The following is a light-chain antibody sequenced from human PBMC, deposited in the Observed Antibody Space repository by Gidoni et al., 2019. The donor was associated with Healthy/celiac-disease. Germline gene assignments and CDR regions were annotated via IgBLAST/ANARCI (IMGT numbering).Light chain of an antibody. CDR1: QSVSSSY. CDR3: QQYGSSPPIT. V-gene: IGKV3-20*01. J-gene: IGKJ5*01. CDR2: GAS. Sequence: DIVLTQSPCALSLSPGETATLSCRSSQSVSSSYLAWYQQKPGQAPRLLIYGASSRATGIPDRFSGSGSGTDFTLTISRLEPEDFAVYYCQQYGSSPPITFGQGTRLEIK.